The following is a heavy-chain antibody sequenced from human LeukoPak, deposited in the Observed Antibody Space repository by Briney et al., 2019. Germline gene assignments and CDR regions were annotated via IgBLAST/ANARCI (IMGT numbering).Heavy chain of an antibody. J-gene: IGHJ4*02. CDR1: TYTFTGYY. CDR2: INPITGAT. Sequence: ASVKVSCKASTYTFTGYYMHWVRQAPGQGLEWMGWINPITGATNYAQKFQGRVTMTRDTSISTAYMDLTRLKSDDTAVYYCARARVPIAVAGLYYFDYWGQGALVTVSS. CDR3: ARARVPIAVAGLYYFDY. D-gene: IGHD6-19*01. V-gene: IGHV1-2*02.